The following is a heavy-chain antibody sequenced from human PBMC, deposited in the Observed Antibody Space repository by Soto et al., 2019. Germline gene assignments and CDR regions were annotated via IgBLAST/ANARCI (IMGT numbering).Heavy chain of an antibody. CDR3: ARLSGIVATAPFDP. D-gene: IGHD5-12*01. J-gene: IGHJ5*02. Sequence: SETLSLTCTVSGGSISSSSYYWGWIRQPPGKGLEWIGSIYYSGSTYYNPSLKSRVTISVDTSKNQFSLKLSSVTAADTAVYYCARLSGIVATAPFDPWGQGPLVTVSS. V-gene: IGHV4-39*01. CDR1: GGSISSSSYY. CDR2: IYYSGST.